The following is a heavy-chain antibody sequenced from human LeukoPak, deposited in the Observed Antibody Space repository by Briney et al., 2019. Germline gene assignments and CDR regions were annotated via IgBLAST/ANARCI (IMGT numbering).Heavy chain of an antibody. D-gene: IGHD6-25*01. CDR3: AKYSSDSTA. Sequence: GGSLRLSCAASGFTFSSYGMHWVRQAPGKGLEWVAVISYDGSNKYYADSVKGRFTISRDNSKNTLYLQMNSLRAEDTAVYYCAKYSSDSTAWGQGTLVTVSS. CDR2: ISYDGSNK. CDR1: GFTFSSYG. V-gene: IGHV3-30*18. J-gene: IGHJ5*02.